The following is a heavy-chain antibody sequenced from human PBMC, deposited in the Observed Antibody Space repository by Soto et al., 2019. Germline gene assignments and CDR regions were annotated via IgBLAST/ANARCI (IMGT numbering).Heavy chain of an antibody. CDR2: TYYRSKWYN. CDR3: ARASTTAMVRHGMDV. CDR1: GDSVSSNSAA. Sequence: QTXSXXCVISGDSVSSNSAAWNWIRQSPSRGLEWLGRTYYRSKWYNDYAVSVKSRITINPDTSKNQFSLQLNSVTPEDTAVYYCARASTTAMVRHGMDVWGQGTTVTVSS. D-gene: IGHD5-18*01. J-gene: IGHJ6*02. V-gene: IGHV6-1*01.